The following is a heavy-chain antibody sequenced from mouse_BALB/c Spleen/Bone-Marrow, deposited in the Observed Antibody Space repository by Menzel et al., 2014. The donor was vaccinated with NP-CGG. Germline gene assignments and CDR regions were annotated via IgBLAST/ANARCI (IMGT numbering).Heavy chain of an antibody. CDR3: ARYYYGFYFDY. CDR2: IDPANGNT. D-gene: IGHD1-1*01. V-gene: IGHV14-3*02. Sequence: VQLQQSGAELVKPGASVKLSCTASGFNIKDTYMHWVKQRPEQGLEWIGRIDPANGNTKYDPKFQGKATITADTSSNTAYLQLSSLTSEDTAVYYCARYYYGFYFDYWGQGTTLTVSS. J-gene: IGHJ2*01. CDR1: GFNIKDTY.